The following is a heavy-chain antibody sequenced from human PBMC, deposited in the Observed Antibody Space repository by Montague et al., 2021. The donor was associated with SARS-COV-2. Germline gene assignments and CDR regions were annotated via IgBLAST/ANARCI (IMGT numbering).Heavy chain of an antibody. CDR2: IYYSGTT. J-gene: IGHJ2*01. CDR1: GGSINSITYY. D-gene: IGHD3-16*01. V-gene: IGHV4-39*07. CDR3: AREYRIELWQTNWYFGL. Sequence: SETLSLTCTVSGGSINSITYYWSWVRQPAGKGLEWIGSIYYSGTTDYNPSLKGRVTISVDTSKNQFSLKLTSVTAADTAVYYCAREYRIELWQTNWYFGLWGRGTLVTVSS.